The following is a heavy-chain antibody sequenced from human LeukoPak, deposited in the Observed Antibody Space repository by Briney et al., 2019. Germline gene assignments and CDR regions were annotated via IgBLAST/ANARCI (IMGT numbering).Heavy chain of an antibody. V-gene: IGHV4-34*01. Sequence: MSSEPLSLTCAAYGGSFSGYYWSWLRQPPGKGLEWIGEIYNSGSTTYKPSHKSRVTISVDTSTNYCCLRLTSVTAADTAVYYCARGPCSSSCHRSASFNYWGQGTLVPVSS. J-gene: IGHJ4*02. D-gene: IGHD2-2*01. CDR3: ARGPCSSSCHRSASFNY. CDR1: GGSFSGYY. CDR2: IYNSGST.